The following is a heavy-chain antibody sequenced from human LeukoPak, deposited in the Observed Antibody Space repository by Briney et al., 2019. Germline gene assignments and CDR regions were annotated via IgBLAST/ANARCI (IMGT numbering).Heavy chain of an antibody. V-gene: IGHV4-31*03. CDR2: IYYSGST. Sequence: SQTLSLTCTVSGGSISSGGYYWSWIRQHPGMGLEWIGYIYYSGSTYYNPSLKSRVTTSVDTSKNQFSLKLSSVTAADTAVYYCARAHPAAPYYFDYWGQGTLVTVSS. D-gene: IGHD2-2*01. J-gene: IGHJ4*02. CDR1: GGSISSGGYY. CDR3: ARAHPAAPYYFDY.